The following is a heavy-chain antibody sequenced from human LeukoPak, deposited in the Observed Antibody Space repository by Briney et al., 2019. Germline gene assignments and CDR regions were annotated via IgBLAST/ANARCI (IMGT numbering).Heavy chain of an antibody. CDR1: GFTFSSYA. CDR2: ISGSGGST. J-gene: IGHJ1*01. Sequence: GGSLRLSCAASGFTFSSYAMSWVRQAPGKGLEWVSAISGSGGSTYCADSVKGRFTISRDNSKNTLYLQMNSLRAEDTAVCYCAKDYSSGWYYFQHWGQGTLVTVSS. V-gene: IGHV3-23*01. CDR3: AKDYSSGWYYFQH. D-gene: IGHD6-19*01.